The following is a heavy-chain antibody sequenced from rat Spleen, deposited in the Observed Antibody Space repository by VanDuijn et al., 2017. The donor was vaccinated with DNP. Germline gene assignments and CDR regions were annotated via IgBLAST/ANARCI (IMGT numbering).Heavy chain of an antibody. Sequence: EVQLVASGGGLVQAGRSMRLSCAASGFTFSRFPMAWVRQAPTRGLEWVAYIGSPAYAPYYTDSVKGRFAISRDNAKSTLYLQMNSLRSEDMATYYCVRWNSGHFDYWGQGVMVTVSS. CDR3: VRWNSGHFDY. CDR2: IGSPAYAP. D-gene: IGHD4-3*01. CDR1: GFTFSRFP. J-gene: IGHJ2*01. V-gene: IGHV5-46*01.